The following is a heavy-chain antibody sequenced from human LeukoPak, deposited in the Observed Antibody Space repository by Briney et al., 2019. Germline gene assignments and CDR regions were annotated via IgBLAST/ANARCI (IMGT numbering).Heavy chain of an antibody. D-gene: IGHD6-13*01. CDR3: AQQVTGSWWT. J-gene: IGHJ5*02. Sequence: PGGSLRLSCAASGFTFSSYGMSWVRQAPGKGLEWVSATSGSGGSTYYADSVKGRFTISRDNAKNTLYLQMNSLRAEDTAVYYCAQQVTGSWWTWGQGTLVTVSS. V-gene: IGHV3-23*01. CDR2: TSGSGGST. CDR1: GFTFSSYG.